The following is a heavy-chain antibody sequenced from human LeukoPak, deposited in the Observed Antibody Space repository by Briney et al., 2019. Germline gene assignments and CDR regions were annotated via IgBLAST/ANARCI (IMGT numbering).Heavy chain of an antibody. Sequence: QTGGSLRLSCAASGFTFSSYAMHWVRQAPGKGLEWVAVISYDGSNKYYADSVKGRFTISRDNSKNTLYLQMNSLRAEDTAVYYCARVPSLRYFDWPDPSEYYFDYWGQGTLVTVSS. D-gene: IGHD3-9*01. CDR1: GFTFSSYA. CDR3: ARVPSLRYFDWPDPSEYYFDY. J-gene: IGHJ4*02. V-gene: IGHV3-30*04. CDR2: ISYDGSNK.